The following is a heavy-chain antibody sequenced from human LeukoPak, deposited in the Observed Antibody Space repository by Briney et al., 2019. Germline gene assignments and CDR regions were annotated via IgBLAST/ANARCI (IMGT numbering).Heavy chain of an antibody. J-gene: IGHJ5*02. D-gene: IGHD3-10*01. V-gene: IGHV3-23*01. CDR3: AKDPHGSGIRNWFDP. CDR2: ISGSGGST. CDR1: GFTFSSYG. Sequence: PGGSLRLSCAASGFTFSSYGMSWVRQAPGKGLEWVSAISGSGGSTYYADSVKGRFTISRDNSKNTLYLQMNSLRAEDTAVYYCAKDPHGSGIRNWFDPWGQGTLVTVSS.